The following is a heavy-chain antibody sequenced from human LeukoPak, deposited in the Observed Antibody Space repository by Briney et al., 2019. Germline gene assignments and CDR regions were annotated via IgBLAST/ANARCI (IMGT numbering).Heavy chain of an antibody. J-gene: IGHJ5*02. CDR2: MNPNSGNT. Sequence: ASVKVSCKASGYTFTSYDINWVRQATGQGLEWMGWMNPNSGNTGHAQKFQGRVTMTRNTSISTAYMELSSLRSEDTAVYYCARGDVLLWFGELFWFDPWGQGTLVTVSS. CDR3: ARGDVLLWFGELFWFDP. V-gene: IGHV1-8*01. D-gene: IGHD3-10*01. CDR1: GYTFTSYD.